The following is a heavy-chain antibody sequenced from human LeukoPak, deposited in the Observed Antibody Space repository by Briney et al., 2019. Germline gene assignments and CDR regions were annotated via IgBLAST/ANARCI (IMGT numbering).Heavy chain of an antibody. CDR2: FDPENDER. CDR3: ATEMTSVVPDY. CDR1: GQTLSELT. Sequence: PGASVKVSCKVSGQTLSELTMHWVRQAPGKGLEWMGGFDPENDERMYARNFRGRVTMTEDTSTDTAYMELRSLRSEDTAVYFCATEMTSVVPDYWGQGTLVTVSS. J-gene: IGHJ4*02. V-gene: IGHV1-24*01. D-gene: IGHD4-11*01.